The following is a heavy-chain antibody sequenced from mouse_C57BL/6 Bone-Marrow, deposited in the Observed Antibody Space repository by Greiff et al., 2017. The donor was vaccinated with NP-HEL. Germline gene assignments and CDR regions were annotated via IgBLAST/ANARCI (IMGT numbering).Heavy chain of an antibody. J-gene: IGHJ4*01. CDR1: GYTFTDYY. V-gene: IGHV1-26*01. CDR2: INPNNGGT. Sequence: VQLQQSGPELVKPGASVKISCKASGYTFTDYYMNWVKQSHGKSLEWIGDINPNNGGTSYNQKFKGKATLTVDKSSSTAYMELRSLTSEDSAVYYCVCLYYYGSSYYAMDYWGQGTSVTVSS. D-gene: IGHD1-1*01. CDR3: VCLYYYGSSYYAMDY.